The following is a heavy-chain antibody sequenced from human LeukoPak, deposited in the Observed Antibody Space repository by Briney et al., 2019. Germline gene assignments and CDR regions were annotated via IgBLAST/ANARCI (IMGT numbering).Heavy chain of an antibody. Sequence: GASVKVSCKASGYTFTSYGISWVRQAPGQGLEWIGWISAYNGNTNYAQKLQGRVTMTTDTSTSTAYMELRSLRSDDTAVYYCARVGIVVVPAVSGPSGSRSYYYYYYYMDVWGKGTTVTVSS. V-gene: IGHV1-18*01. CDR2: ISAYNGNT. CDR3: ARVGIVVVPAVSGPSGSRSYYYYYYYMDV. D-gene: IGHD2-2*01. CDR1: GYTFTSYG. J-gene: IGHJ6*03.